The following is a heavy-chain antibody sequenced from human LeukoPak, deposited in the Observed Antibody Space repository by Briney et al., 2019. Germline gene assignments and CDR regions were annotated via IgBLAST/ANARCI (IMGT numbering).Heavy chain of an antibody. Sequence: SVKVSCKASGYTFTSYAISWVRQAPGQGLEWMGGIIPIFGTANYAQKFQGRVTITTDESTSTAYMELSSLRSEDTAVYYCARGPRLGASYYFDYWGQGTLVTVSS. CDR1: GYTFTSYA. V-gene: IGHV1-69*05. CDR2: IIPIFGTA. CDR3: ARGPRLGASYYFDY. J-gene: IGHJ4*02. D-gene: IGHD3-9*01.